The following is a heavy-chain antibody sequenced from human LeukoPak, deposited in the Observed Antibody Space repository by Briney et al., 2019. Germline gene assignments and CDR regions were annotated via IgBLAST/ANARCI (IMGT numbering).Heavy chain of an antibody. CDR3: ARQTLGSYYTDY. J-gene: IGHJ4*02. D-gene: IGHD3-10*01. CDR2: IYYSGST. V-gene: IGHV4-39*01. Sequence: SETLSLTCTVSGGSISSSTYNWGWIRQPPGKGLEWIGSIYYSGSTHYNPSLKSRVTISVDTSKNQFSLKLTSVTAADTAVYYCARQTLGSYYTDYWGQGTLVTVSS. CDR1: GGSISSSTYN.